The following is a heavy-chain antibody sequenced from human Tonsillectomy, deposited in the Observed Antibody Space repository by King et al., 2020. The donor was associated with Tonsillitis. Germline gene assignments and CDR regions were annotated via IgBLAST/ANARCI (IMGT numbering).Heavy chain of an antibody. Sequence: QLVQSGAEVKKPGASVKVSCKASGYTFTSYGISWVRQAPGQGLEWRGWISAYNGNTNYAQKLRGRDTMTTDTPTSTAYLELRSLRSDDTAVYYCARYIAVAGGDWYFDLWGRGTLVTVSS. V-gene: IGHV1-18*04. CDR2: ISAYNGNT. J-gene: IGHJ2*01. D-gene: IGHD6-19*01. CDR1: GYTFTSYG. CDR3: ARYIAVAGGDWYFDL.